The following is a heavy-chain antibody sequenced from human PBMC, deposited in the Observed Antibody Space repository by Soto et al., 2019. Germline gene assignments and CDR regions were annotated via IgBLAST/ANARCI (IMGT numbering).Heavy chain of an antibody. J-gene: IGHJ4*02. CDR2: IYYSAST. V-gene: IGHV4-59*01. Sequence: QVQLQESGPGLVKPSETLSLTCTVSGGSISSYYWSWIRQSPGKGLEWIGYIYYSASTKYNPSLKSRVTISVDTSKNQFSLKLSSVTAADTAVYYCARGRGDTAMAWYYWGQGTLVTVSS. D-gene: IGHD5-18*01. CDR3: ARGRGDTAMAWYY. CDR1: GGSISSYY.